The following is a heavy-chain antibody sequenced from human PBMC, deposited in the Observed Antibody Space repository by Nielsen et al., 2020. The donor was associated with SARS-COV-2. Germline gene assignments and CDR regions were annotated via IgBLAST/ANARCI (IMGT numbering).Heavy chain of an antibody. J-gene: IGHJ6*02. V-gene: IGHV3-69-1*01. CDR3: ARDSSSWYALTTYYYYGMDV. D-gene: IGHD6-13*01. Sequence: WIRQPPGKGLEWVSYISSSSTIYYADSVKGRFTISRDNAKNSLYLQMNSLRAEDTAVYYCARDSSSWYALTTYYYYGMDVWGQGTTVTVSS. CDR2: ISSSSTI.